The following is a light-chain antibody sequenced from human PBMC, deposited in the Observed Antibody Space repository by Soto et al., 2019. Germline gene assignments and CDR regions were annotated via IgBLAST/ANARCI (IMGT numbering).Light chain of an antibody. V-gene: IGKV3-15*01. CDR1: QNIVTN. CDR3: QQYNNWPPRLT. J-gene: IGKJ4*01. Sequence: IVMTQSPVTLSVSPGERATLSCRASQNIVTNLAWYQQKPGQAPRLVIYGASTRATDIPARFSGSGFGTEFILTISSLQSADFAVYYCQQYNNWPPRLTFGGGTKVDSK. CDR2: GAS.